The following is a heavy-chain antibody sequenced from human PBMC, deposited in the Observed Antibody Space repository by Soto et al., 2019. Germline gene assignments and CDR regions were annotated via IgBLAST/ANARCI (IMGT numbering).Heavy chain of an antibody. CDR3: AREDYYDSSGYYPTFDY. V-gene: IGHV4-39*07. Sequence: PSETLSLTCTVSGGSISSSSYYWGWIRQPPGKGLGWIGSIYYSGSTYYNTSLKSRVTISVDTSKNQFSLKLSSVTAADTAVYYCAREDYYDSSGYYPTFDYWGQGTLVTVSS. CDR1: GGSISSSSYY. J-gene: IGHJ4*02. D-gene: IGHD3-22*01. CDR2: IYYSGST.